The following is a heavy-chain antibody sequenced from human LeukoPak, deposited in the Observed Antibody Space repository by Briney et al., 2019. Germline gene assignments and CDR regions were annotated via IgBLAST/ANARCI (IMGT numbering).Heavy chain of an antibody. CDR1: GYTLTELS. V-gene: IGHV1-24*01. Sequence: ASVKVSCKVSGYTLTELSMHWVRQAPGKGLEWMGGFDPEDGETIYAQKFQGRVTMTEDTSTDTAYMELSSLRSEDTAVYYCATDRPLGGSYWGEFDYWGQGTLVTVSS. D-gene: IGHD1-26*01. CDR2: FDPEDGET. J-gene: IGHJ4*02. CDR3: ATDRPLGGSYWGEFDY.